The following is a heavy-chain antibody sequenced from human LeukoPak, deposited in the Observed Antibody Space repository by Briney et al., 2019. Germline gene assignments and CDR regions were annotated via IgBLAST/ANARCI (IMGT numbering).Heavy chain of an antibody. J-gene: IGHJ4*02. Sequence: QAGGSLRLSCVASGFTFSGSWMHWVRQAPGKGLVWVSRINPNGRITDYADSVKGRFTISRDNARNTVLLQVNSLRAEDTAVYYCARDRPCSASDCTPGDDFDFWGQGALVTVSP. CDR1: GFTFSGSW. V-gene: IGHV3-74*01. CDR2: INPNGRIT. CDR3: ARDRPCSASDCTPGDDFDF. D-gene: IGHD2-15*01.